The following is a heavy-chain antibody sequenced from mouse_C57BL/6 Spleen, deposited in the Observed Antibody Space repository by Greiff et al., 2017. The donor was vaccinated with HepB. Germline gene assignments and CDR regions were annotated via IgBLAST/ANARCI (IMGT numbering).Heavy chain of an antibody. J-gene: IGHJ3*01. D-gene: IGHD1-1*01. V-gene: IGHV1-64*01. CDR2: IHPNSGST. CDR1: GYTFTSYW. CDR3: ASDGSSLWFAY. Sequence: VQLQQSGAELVKPGASVKLSCKASGYTFTSYWMHWVKQRPGQGLEWIGMIHPNSGSTNYNEKFKSKATLTVDTSSSTAYMQRSSRTSEDAAVYYCASDGSSLWFAYWGQGTLVTVAA.